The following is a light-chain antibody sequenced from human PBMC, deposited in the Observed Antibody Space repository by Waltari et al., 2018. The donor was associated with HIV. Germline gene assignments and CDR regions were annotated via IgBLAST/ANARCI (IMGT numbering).Light chain of an antibody. CDR2: EVT. J-gene: IGLJ2*01. CDR1: NSDVGAYHY. CDR3: SSYTITTAIV. V-gene: IGLV2-14*01. Sequence: QSALTQPASVSGSPGQSLTISCTGTNSDVGAYHYVSWYQQHPGKGPNLLIYEVTNRPPGISKRFSGSKSGNTASMTISGLQPEDEADYYCSSYTITTAIVFGGGTKLTVL.